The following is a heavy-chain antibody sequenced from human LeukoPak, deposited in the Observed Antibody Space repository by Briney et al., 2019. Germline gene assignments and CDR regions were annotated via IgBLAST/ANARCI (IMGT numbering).Heavy chain of an antibody. CDR1: GFTFSSYA. Sequence: PGGSLRLSCAASGFTFSSYAMHWVRQAPGKGLEWVAVISYDGSNKYYADSVKGRFTISRDNSKNTLYLQMNSLRAEDTAVYYCARADIEAGTYFDYWGQGTLVTVSS. D-gene: IGHD5-12*01. V-gene: IGHV3-30-3*01. CDR2: ISYDGSNK. J-gene: IGHJ4*02. CDR3: ARADIEAGTYFDY.